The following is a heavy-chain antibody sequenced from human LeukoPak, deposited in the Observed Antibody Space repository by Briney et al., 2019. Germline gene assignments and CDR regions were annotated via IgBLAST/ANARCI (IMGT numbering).Heavy chain of an antibody. CDR3: ARDLSDAFDI. Sequence: ASVKVSCKASGYSFTTYGINWVRQAPGQGLEWMGWINPNSGGTNYAQKFQGRVTMTRDTSISTAYMELSRLRSDDTAVYYCARDLSDAFDIWGQGTMVTVSS. V-gene: IGHV1-2*02. J-gene: IGHJ3*02. CDR2: INPNSGGT. CDR1: GYSFTTYG.